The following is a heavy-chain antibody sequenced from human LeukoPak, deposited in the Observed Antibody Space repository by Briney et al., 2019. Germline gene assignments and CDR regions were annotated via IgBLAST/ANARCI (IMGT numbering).Heavy chain of an antibody. D-gene: IGHD5-18*01. CDR1: GLPFTTYG. Sequence: ASVKVSCKASGLPFTTYGITWVRQAPGQGLEWMGWISNYNGNTNYAQKLQGRVTMTTDTSTSTAYMEMRSLRSDDTAVYYCARALPHRRLMDTTMEQHWFDPWGQGTLVTVSS. J-gene: IGHJ5*02. CDR2: ISNYNGNT. V-gene: IGHV1-18*01. CDR3: ARALPHRRLMDTTMEQHWFDP.